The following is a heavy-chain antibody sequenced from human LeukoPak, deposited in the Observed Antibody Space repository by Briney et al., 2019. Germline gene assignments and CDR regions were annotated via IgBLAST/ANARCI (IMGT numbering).Heavy chain of an antibody. CDR1: GGSISSYY. V-gene: IGHV4-59*01. CDR2: IYYSGST. Sequence: SETLSLTCTVSGGSISSYYWSWIRQPPGKGLEWIGYIYYSGSTNYSPSLKSRVTISVDTSKNQFSLKLSSVTAADTAVYYCARAGVSSSWYLFDYWGQGTLVTVSS. J-gene: IGHJ4*02. CDR3: ARAGVSSSWYLFDY. D-gene: IGHD6-13*01.